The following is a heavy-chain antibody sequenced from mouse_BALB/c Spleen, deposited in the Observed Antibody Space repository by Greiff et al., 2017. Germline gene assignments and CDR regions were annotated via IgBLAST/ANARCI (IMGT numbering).Heavy chain of an antibody. CDR2: IWAGGST. CDR1: GFSLTSYG. J-gene: IGHJ1*01. CDR3: ARGGVYYYGSSYWYFDV. D-gene: IGHD1-1*01. V-gene: IGHV2-9*02. Sequence: VQRVESGPGLVAPSQSLSITCTVSGFSLTSYGVHWVRQPPGKGLEWLGVIWAGGSTNYNSALMSRLSISKDNSKSQVFLKMNSLQTDDTAMYYCARGGVYYYGSSYWYFDVWGAGTTVTVSS.